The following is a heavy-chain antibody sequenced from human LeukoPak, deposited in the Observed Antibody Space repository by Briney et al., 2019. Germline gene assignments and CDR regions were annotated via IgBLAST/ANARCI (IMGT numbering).Heavy chain of an antibody. V-gene: IGHV3-48*04. J-gene: IGHJ4*02. D-gene: IGHD3-9*01. Sequence: TGGSLRLSCAASGFTFSSYSMNWVRQAPGKGLEWVSYISSSSSTIYYADSVKGRFTISRDNAKNSLCLQMNSLRAEDTAVYYCARDGVSYDILTRYFPLGYWGQGTLVTVSS. CDR3: ARDGVSYDILTRYFPLGY. CDR2: ISSSSSTI. CDR1: GFTFSSYS.